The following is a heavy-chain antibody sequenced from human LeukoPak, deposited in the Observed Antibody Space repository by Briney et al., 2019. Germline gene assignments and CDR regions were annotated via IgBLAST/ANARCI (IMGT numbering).Heavy chain of an antibody. CDR2: IIPIFGTA. J-gene: IGHJ6*03. Sequence: SVKVSCKASGGTFSSYAISWVRQAPGQGLEWMGGIIPIFGTANYAQKFQGRVTITTDESTSTAYMELSSLRSEDTAVYYCATLSCSSTSCYRAYYYMDVWGKGTTVTVSS. V-gene: IGHV1-69*05. CDR1: GGTFSSYA. D-gene: IGHD2-2*02. CDR3: ATLSCSSTSCYRAYYYMDV.